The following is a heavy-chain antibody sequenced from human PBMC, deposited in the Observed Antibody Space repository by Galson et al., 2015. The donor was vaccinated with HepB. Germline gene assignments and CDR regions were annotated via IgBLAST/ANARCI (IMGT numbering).Heavy chain of an antibody. Sequence: CAISGDSVSSNNAAWDWIRQSPARGLEWLGRTYYRSKWYHDYALSVESRITINPDTSKNRFSLHLNSVTPDDTAVYYCAREYDSSGYSYYFDSWGRGTLVTVSS. CDR2: TYYRSKWYH. CDR3: AREYDSSGYSYYFDS. V-gene: IGHV6-1*01. J-gene: IGHJ4*02. D-gene: IGHD3-22*01. CDR1: GDSVSSNNAA.